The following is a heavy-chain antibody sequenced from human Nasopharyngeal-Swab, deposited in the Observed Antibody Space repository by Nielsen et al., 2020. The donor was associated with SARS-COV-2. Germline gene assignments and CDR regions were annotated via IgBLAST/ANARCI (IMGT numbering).Heavy chain of an antibody. Sequence: WIRQSPGKGLEWVAVISYDGSNKYYADSVKGRFTISRDNSKNTLYLQMNSLRAEDTAVYYCARDRYWVMGNYYGSGSYYLDYWGQGTLVTVSS. J-gene: IGHJ4*02. CDR3: ARDRYWVMGNYYGSGSYYLDY. CDR2: ISYDGSNK. D-gene: IGHD3-10*01. V-gene: IGHV3-30*03.